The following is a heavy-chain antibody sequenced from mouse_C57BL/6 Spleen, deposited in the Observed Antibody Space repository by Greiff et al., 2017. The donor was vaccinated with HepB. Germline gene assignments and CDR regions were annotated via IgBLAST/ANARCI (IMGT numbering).Heavy chain of an antibody. J-gene: IGHJ2*01. Sequence: QVQLQQSGAELMKPGASVKLSCKATGYTFTGYWIEWVKQRPGHGLEWIGEIFPGSGSTNYNEKFKGKATFTADTSSNTAYMQLSSLTTEDSAIYYCARTSGYDYDVYYFDDWGQGTTLTGSS. CDR1: GYTFTGYW. V-gene: IGHV1-9*01. CDR3: ARTSGYDYDVYYFDD. D-gene: IGHD2-4*01. CDR2: IFPGSGST.